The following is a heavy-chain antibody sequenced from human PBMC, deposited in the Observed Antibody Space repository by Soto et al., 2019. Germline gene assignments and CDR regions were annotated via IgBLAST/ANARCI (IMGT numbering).Heavy chain of an antibody. D-gene: IGHD3-16*02. Sequence: ASVKVSCKASGYTFTGYYMHWVRQAPGQGLEWMGWINPNSGGTNYAQKFQGRVTMTRDTSISTAYMELSRLGSDDTAVYYCASSMITFGGVIDNWFDPWGQGTLVTVS. CDR3: ASSMITFGGVIDNWFDP. CDR1: GYTFTGYY. J-gene: IGHJ5*02. CDR2: INPNSGGT. V-gene: IGHV1-2*02.